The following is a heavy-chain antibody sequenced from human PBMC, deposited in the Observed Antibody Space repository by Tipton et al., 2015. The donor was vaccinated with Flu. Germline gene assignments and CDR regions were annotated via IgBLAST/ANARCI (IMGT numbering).Heavy chain of an antibody. J-gene: IGHJ4*02. CDR2: INPSGGVA. Sequence: QLVQSGAEVKKPGASVKVSCKAFGCRLTSYHIHWVRQAPGQGLEWMGIINPSGGVATYAQKFQGRVTMTRDTSTSTVSMELSSLRSEDTAVYYCAVLASAGVDYWGQGSQVTVSS. V-gene: IGHV1-46*01. CDR1: GCRLTSYH. D-gene: IGHD6-13*01. CDR3: AVLASAGVDY.